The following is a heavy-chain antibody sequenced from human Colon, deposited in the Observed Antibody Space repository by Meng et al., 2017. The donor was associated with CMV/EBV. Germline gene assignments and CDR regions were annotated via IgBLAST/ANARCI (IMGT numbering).Heavy chain of an antibody. D-gene: IGHD2-2*01. V-gene: IGHV3-30*02. J-gene: IGHJ3*02. CDR2: MRYDGTAE. Sequence: GESLKISCITSGFTFSNYGIYWVRQAPGRGLEWLASMRYDGTAEDYLDAVRGRFTISRDNSKNTLYLQMSRLREEDTGVYYCAKGDIVVVPAATDISNDAFDIWGQGTMVTVSS. CDR1: GFTFSNYG. CDR3: AKGDIVVVPAATDISNDAFDI.